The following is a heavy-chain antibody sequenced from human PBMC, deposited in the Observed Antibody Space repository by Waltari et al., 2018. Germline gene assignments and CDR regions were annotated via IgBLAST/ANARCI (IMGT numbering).Heavy chain of an antibody. J-gene: IGHJ4*02. Sequence: QVQLQQWGAGLLKPSATLSLTCAVYGGSFSGYYWSWIRQPPGKGQEWIGEINHSGSTNYNPSLKSRVTISVDTSKNQFTLKLSSVTAADTAVYYCARGGRPDYYDSSGYYSRWLDYWGQGTLVTVSS. V-gene: IGHV4-34*01. CDR1: GGSFSGYY. D-gene: IGHD3-22*01. CDR2: INHSGST. CDR3: ARGGRPDYYDSSGYYSRWLDY.